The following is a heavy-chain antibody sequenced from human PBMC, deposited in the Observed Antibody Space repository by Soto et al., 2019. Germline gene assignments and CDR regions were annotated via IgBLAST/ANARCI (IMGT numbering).Heavy chain of an antibody. CDR1: GFTFGTYA. CDR2: ISYEGSNT. D-gene: IGHD1-1*01. CDR3: ARVTPGNNLYYFYGLDV. Sequence: PGGSLRLSCVASGFTFGTYAIHWVRLAPGKGLQWVALISYEGSNTYYADSVKGRFTVSRDNSKNTLYLQMNSLRPEDTGVYYCARVTPGNNLYYFYGLDVWGHGTSVTVSS. V-gene: IGHV3-30-3*01. J-gene: IGHJ6*02.